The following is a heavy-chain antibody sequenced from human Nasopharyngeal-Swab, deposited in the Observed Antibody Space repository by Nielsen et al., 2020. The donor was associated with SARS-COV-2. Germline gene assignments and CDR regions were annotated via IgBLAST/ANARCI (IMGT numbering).Heavy chain of an antibody. V-gene: IGHV4-34*01. Sequence: SETLSLTCAVYGGSFSGYYWSWIRQPPGKGLEWIGEINHSGSTNYNPSLKSRVTISVDTSKNQFSLKLSSVTAADTAVYYCASLLWFGELPSDYYYYGMDVWGQGTTVTVSS. CDR3: ASLLWFGELPSDYYYYGMDV. CDR2: INHSGST. D-gene: IGHD3-10*01. J-gene: IGHJ6*02. CDR1: GGSFSGYY.